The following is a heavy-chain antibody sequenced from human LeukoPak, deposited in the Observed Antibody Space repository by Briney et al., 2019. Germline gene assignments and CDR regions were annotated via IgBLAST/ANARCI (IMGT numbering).Heavy chain of an antibody. CDR3: ARDLSQVGVVTLGASDI. V-gene: IGHV4-59*01. J-gene: IGHJ3*02. Sequence: PSETLSLTCAVYGGSFSGCYWSWIRQPPGKGLEWIGFIYYSGDINYNPSLKSRVTISVDTSKNQFSLELTSVTAADTAVYYCARDLSQVGVVTLGASDIWGQGTMVTVSS. CDR2: IYYSGDI. CDR1: GGSFSGCY. D-gene: IGHD3-3*01.